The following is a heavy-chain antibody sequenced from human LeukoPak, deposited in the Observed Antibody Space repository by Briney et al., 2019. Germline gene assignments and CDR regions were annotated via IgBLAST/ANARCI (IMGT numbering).Heavy chain of an antibody. CDR2: IWFDGSKG. Sequence: QPGRSLRLSCAASTFTFSSYGMHWVRQAPGKGLEWVAIIWFDGSKGYYADSVKGRFTISRDNSKNTLYLQINSLRAEDTAVYYCARDRGSGSYEGYYFDYWGQGTLVTVSS. J-gene: IGHJ4*02. V-gene: IGHV3-33*01. D-gene: IGHD3-10*01. CDR1: TFTFSSYG. CDR3: ARDRGSGSYEGYYFDY.